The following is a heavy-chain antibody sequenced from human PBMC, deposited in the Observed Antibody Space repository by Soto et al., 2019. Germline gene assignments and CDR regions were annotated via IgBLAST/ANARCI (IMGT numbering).Heavy chain of an antibody. Sequence: GGSLRLSCAASGFTFSSFAMSWVRHAPGKGLEWVSEITGSTGTTYYADSVKGRFIISRDNSKNTVYLQMNSLRVEDTAVYYCAKDTSSSPYYMDVWGKGTTVTVSS. V-gene: IGHV3-23*01. J-gene: IGHJ6*03. CDR1: GFTFSSFA. D-gene: IGHD2-2*01. CDR3: AKDTSSSPYYMDV. CDR2: ITGSTGTT.